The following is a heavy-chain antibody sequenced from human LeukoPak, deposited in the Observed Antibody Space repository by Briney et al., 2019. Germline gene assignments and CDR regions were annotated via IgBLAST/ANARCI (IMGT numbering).Heavy chain of an antibody. CDR3: ARARGEDSSGYPLYYYYGMDV. CDR2: IKQDGSEK. J-gene: IGHJ6*02. V-gene: IGHV3-7*01. D-gene: IGHD3-22*01. CDR1: GFTFSSYW. Sequence: GGSLRLSCAASGFTFSSYWMSWVRQAPGKGLEWVANIKQDGSEKYYVDSVKGRFTISRDNAKNSLYLQMNSLRAEDTAVYYCARARGEDSSGYPLYYYYGMDVWGQGTTVTVSS.